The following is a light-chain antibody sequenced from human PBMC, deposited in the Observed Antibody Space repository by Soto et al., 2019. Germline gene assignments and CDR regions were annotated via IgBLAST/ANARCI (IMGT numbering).Light chain of an antibody. J-gene: IGKJ5*01. CDR1: QTVSSY. CDR3: QQSFTTPS. V-gene: IGKV1-39*01. Sequence: DIQITQSPSSLSASVGDRVNITFRASQTVSSYLNWYQQKPGTVPKLLIYATSNLQSGVPSRFSGRGFGTDFTLTISSLQPEDFATYYCQQSFTTPSFGQGTRLEI. CDR2: ATS.